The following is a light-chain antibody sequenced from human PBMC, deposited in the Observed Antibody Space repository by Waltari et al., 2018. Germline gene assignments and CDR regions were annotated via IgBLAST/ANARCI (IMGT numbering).Light chain of an antibody. Sequence: DVQMTQSPSTMSAFVGDRVTITCRASQSISNGLAWYQQKPGRAPTLLIYKASNLHSGVPSRFSGSGSGTDFTLTINSLQPDDFATYYCQQYNNYYTFGQGTKLEIK. J-gene: IGKJ2*01. CDR2: KAS. V-gene: IGKV1-5*03. CDR1: QSISNG. CDR3: QQYNNYYT.